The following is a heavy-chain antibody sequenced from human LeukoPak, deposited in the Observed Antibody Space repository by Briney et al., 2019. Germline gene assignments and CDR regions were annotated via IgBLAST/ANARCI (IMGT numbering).Heavy chain of an antibody. J-gene: IGHJ6*02. CDR3: ATPPRGYYGMDV. CDR1: GYTFTSYY. CDR2: INPSGGST. Sequence: ASVKVSCKASGYTFTSYYMHWVRQAPGQGLEWMGIINPSGGSTSYAQKFQGRVTTTTDTSTSTAYMELRSLRSDDTAVYYCATPPRGYYGMDVWGQGTTVTVSS. V-gene: IGHV1-46*01. D-gene: IGHD1-14*01.